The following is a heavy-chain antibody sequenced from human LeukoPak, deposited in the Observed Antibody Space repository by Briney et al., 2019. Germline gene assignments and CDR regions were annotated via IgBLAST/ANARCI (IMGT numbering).Heavy chain of an antibody. V-gene: IGHV4-39*01. J-gene: IGHJ6*03. D-gene: IGHD3-10*01. CDR3: AGGPITMVRGVIINYYYYYMDV. CDR2: IYYSGST. Sequence: SETLSLTCTVSGGSISSSSYYWGWIRQPPGKGLEWIGSIYYSGSTYYNPSLKSRVTISVDTSKNQFSLKLSSVTAADTAVYYCAGGPITMVRGVIINYYYYYMDVWGKGTTVTVS. CDR1: GGSISSSSYY.